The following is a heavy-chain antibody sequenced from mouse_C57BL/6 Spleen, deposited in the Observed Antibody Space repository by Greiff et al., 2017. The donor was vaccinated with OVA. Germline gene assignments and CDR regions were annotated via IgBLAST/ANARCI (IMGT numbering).Heavy chain of an antibody. CDR3: ARSRGSSLYAMDY. D-gene: IGHD1-1*01. Sequence: VQLQQSGPELVKPGASVKISCKASGYSFTGYYMNWVKQSPEKSLEWIGEINPSTGGTTYNQKFKAKATLTVDKSSSTAYMQLKSLTSEDSAVYYCARSRGSSLYAMDYWGQGTSVTVSS. CDR2: INPSTGGT. CDR1: GYSFTGYY. V-gene: IGHV1-42*01. J-gene: IGHJ4*01.